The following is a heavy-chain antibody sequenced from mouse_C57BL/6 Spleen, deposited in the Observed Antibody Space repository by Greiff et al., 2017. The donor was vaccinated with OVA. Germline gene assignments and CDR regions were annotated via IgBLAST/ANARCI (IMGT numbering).Heavy chain of an antibody. V-gene: IGHV1-52*01. D-gene: IGHD1-1*02. CDR3: ARDDYHNPPFDY. Sequence: QVQLQQPGAELVRPGSSVKLSCKASGYTFTSYWMHWVKQRPIQGLEWIGNIDPSDSETHYNQKFKDKATLTVDKSSSTAYMQLSSLTSEDSAVYYCARDDYHNPPFDYWGQGTTLTVSS. J-gene: IGHJ2*01. CDR2: IDPSDSET. CDR1: GYTFTSYW.